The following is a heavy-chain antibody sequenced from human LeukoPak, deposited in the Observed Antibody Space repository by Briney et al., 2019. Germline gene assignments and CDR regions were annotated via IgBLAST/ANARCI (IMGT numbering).Heavy chain of an antibody. CDR3: AELGITMIGGV. CDR2: ISGSGGST. D-gene: IGHD3-10*02. Sequence: GGSLRLSCAASGFTFSSSAMSWVRQAPGKGLEWVSSISGSGGSTYYADSVKGRFTISRDNAKNSLYLQMNSLRAEDTAVYYCAELGITMIGGVWGKGTTVTISS. CDR1: GFTFSSSA. J-gene: IGHJ6*04. V-gene: IGHV3-23*01.